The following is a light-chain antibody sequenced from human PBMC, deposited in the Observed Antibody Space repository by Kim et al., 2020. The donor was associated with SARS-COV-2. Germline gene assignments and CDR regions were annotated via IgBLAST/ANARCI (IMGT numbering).Light chain of an antibody. J-gene: IGLJ3*02. Sequence: QPVLTQSPSASASLGASVTLTCTLSSGHNNYRVDWYQQRPGKGPRFVMRVDSGGIVGSERDGIPDRFSVLASGLNRYVTSKNIQEEDESDYHCGADRGTGSNCVWVFGGGTQLTVL. CDR1: SGHNNYR. V-gene: IGLV9-49*01. CDR3: GADRGTGSNCVWV. CDR2: VDSGGIVG.